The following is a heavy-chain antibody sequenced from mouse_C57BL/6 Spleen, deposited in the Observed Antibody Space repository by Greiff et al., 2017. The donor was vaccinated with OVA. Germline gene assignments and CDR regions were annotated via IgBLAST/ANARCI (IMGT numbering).Heavy chain of an antibody. CDR2: IDPEDGET. J-gene: IGHJ2*01. CDR1: GFNIKDYY. CDR3: ALTSFITTVVATDY. Sequence: EVKLLESGAELVKPGASVKLSCTASGFNIKDYYMHWVKQRTEQGLEWIGRIDPEDGETKYAPKFQGKATITADTSSNTAYLQLSSLTSEDTAVYYCALTSFITTVVATDYWGQGTTLTGSS. D-gene: IGHD1-1*01. V-gene: IGHV14-2*01.